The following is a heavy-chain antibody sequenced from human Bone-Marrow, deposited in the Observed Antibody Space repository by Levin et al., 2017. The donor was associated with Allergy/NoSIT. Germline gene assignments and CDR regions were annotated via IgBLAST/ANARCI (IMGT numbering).Heavy chain of an antibody. V-gene: IGHV1-2*07. CDR2: IDPESGGT. Sequence: EASVKVSCKASGYTFTLFYIQWVRQAPGQGLEWMGWIDPESGGTNYAPKFQGRVIMTRDTSITTVYMEVSRLRSDDTAVYYCARDHLRSIDIMDVWGQGTTVTVSS. D-gene: IGHD3-3*02. CDR3: ARDHLRSIDIMDV. J-gene: IGHJ6*02. CDR1: GYTFTLFY.